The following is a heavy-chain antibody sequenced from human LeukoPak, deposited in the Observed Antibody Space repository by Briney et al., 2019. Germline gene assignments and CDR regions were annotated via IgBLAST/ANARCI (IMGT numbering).Heavy chain of an antibody. CDR3: ARHVPHIDYLDY. J-gene: IGHJ4*02. CDR2: LYCSGST. D-gene: IGHD2-21*01. Sequence: SEILSLTCTVSGASVSSTNHYWGWIRQPPGKGLEWIGSLYCSGSTCYNPSLNSPVTISVDTSKNQFSLRLTSVTAEDTAVYFCARHVPHIDYLDYWGQGILVTVSS. V-gene: IGHV4-39*01. CDR1: GASVSSTNHY.